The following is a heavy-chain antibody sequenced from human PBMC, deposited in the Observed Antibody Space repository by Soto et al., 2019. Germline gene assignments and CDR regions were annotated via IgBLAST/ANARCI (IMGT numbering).Heavy chain of an antibody. CDR2: IKQDGSEK. J-gene: IGHJ4*02. CDR3: ARAERVVVVVAANDY. CDR1: GFAFSNYW. Sequence: EVQLVESGGGLVQPGGSLRLSCAASGFAFSNYWMSWVRQAPGKGLEWVATIKQDGSEKYYVDSVKGRFTISRDKAKNSLYLQMNSLRAEDTAVYHCARAERVVVVVAANDYWGQGTLVTVSS. D-gene: IGHD2-15*01. V-gene: IGHV3-7*01.